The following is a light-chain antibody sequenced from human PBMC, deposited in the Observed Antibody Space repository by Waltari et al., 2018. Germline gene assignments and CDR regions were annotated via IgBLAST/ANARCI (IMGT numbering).Light chain of an antibody. V-gene: IGKV3-15*01. CDR3: QQYSEWPLT. Sequence: EIVMTQSPATLSVSPGERATLSCRASQSLSNRLAWFQQRPGQAPRLLIYDASTRATGIPARYSGGGSGTEFTLTISSLQSEDLAVYYCQQYSEWPLTFGGGTKVEI. CDR1: QSLSNR. CDR2: DAS. J-gene: IGKJ4*01.